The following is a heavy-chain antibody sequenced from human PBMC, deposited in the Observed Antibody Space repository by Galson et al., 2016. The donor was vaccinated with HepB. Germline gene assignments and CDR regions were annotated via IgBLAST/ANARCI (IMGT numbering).Heavy chain of an antibody. CDR1: GFTFGRFW. Sequence: SLRLSCAASGFTFGRFWMTWVRQAPGKGLEWVANIRQDGNEKYYVDSVKVRFTISRDNAKNPVYLQMNSLRAEDTAVYYCARVAQGPLDYWGQGTLVTVSS. CDR3: ARVAQGPLDY. V-gene: IGHV3-7*01. CDR2: IRQDGNEK. J-gene: IGHJ4*02.